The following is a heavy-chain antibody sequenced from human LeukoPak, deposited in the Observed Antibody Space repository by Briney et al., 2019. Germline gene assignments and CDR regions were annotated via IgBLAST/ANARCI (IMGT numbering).Heavy chain of an antibody. CDR1: GYTFTDYY. V-gene: IGHV1-69-2*01. CDR3: ARGSRYFDY. D-gene: IGHD3-16*01. CDR2: VDPEDGET. J-gene: IGHJ4*02. Sequence: ASVKVSCKVSGYTFTDYYMHWVQQAPGKGLEWMGLVDPEDGETIYAEKFQGRVTMTRDTSTSTVYMELSSLRSEDTAVYYCARGSRYFDYWGQGTLVTVSS.